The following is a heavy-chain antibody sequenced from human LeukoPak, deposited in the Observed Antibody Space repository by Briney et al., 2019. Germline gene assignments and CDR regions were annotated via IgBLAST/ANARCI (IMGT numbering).Heavy chain of an antibody. CDR2: ISGGGDIT. CDR3: VREDTPATANY. V-gene: IGHV3-23*01. CDR1: GFNFANHA. J-gene: IGHJ4*02. Sequence: GGSLRLSCAASGFNFANHAMSWVRQTPGKGLEWVPAISGGGDITYYADSVTGRFTISRDNSKDTLFLQMHSLRPGDTAVYYCVREDTPATANYWGQGTLVTISS. D-gene: IGHD2-21*02.